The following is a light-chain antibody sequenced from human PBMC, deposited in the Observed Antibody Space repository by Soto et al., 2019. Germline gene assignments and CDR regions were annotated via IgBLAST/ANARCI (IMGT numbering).Light chain of an antibody. V-gene: IGKV1-5*01. J-gene: IGKJ1*01. CDR2: DAS. CDR3: QQYNSYSWT. Sequence: DIQMTQSPSTLSASVGDRVTITCLASQSISSWLAWYQQKPGKAPKLLIYDASSLESGVPSRFSGSGSGTEFTLTISSLQPDDFATYYCQQYNSYSWTFGQGAKVDTK. CDR1: QSISSW.